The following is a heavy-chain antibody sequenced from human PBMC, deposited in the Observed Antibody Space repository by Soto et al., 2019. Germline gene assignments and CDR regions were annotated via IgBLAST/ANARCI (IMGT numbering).Heavy chain of an antibody. J-gene: IGHJ6*02. CDR3: ARNAYGPPLTTTPYGMDV. CDR2: VFHSGAG. Sequence: QVQLQESGPGVVKPSGTLSLTCTVSGDSIYSRNWWVWVRQAPGKGLEWIGGVFHSGAGSSNPSLESRVSISVDKSKNQFSLSLSSVTAADTAVYYCARNAYGPPLTTTPYGMDVWGPGTTVTVSS. V-gene: IGHV4-4*02. D-gene: IGHD3-10*01. CDR1: GDSIYSRNW.